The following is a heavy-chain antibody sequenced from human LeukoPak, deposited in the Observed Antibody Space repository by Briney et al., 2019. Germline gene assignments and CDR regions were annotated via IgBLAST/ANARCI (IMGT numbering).Heavy chain of an antibody. D-gene: IGHD2-2*02. CDR2: IYYSGST. Sequence: SETLSLTCTVSGGSISSSSYYWGWIRQPPGKGLEWIGSIYYSGSTYYHPSLKSRVTISVDTSKNQFSLKLSSVTAADTAVYYCARDRGTYQLLYGYFDYWGQGTLVTVSS. CDR1: GGSISSSSYY. CDR3: ARDRGTYQLLYGYFDY. V-gene: IGHV4-39*07. J-gene: IGHJ4*02.